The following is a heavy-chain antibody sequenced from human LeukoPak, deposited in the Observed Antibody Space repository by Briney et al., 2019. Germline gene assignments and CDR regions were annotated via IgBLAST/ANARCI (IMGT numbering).Heavy chain of an antibody. Sequence: GGSLRLSCAVSGFTFSNAWMTWVRQAPGKGLEWVSSIGSSSNYIYYSDSVKGRFTISRDNANNSLFLQMNSLRVEDTALYYCVRDAASPDFWGQGTLVTVSS. D-gene: IGHD6-25*01. V-gene: IGHV3-21*01. CDR3: VRDAASPDF. CDR1: GFTFSNAW. J-gene: IGHJ4*02. CDR2: IGSSSNYI.